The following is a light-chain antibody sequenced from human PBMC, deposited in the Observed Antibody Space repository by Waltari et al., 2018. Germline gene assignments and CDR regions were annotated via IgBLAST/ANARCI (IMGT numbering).Light chain of an antibody. CDR1: SANVGSYPL. J-gene: IGLJ1*01. CDR3: CAFAGRGFYV. Sequence: SALTQPASVSGSPGQSITISCTETSANVGSYPLLSWYQRHPGGAPTLLIYEVSERHSWVAIRFSGTKSGKTASLTISGRQPEDEADYYCCAFAGRGFYVFGTGTQVTVL. CDR2: EVS. V-gene: IGLV2-23*02.